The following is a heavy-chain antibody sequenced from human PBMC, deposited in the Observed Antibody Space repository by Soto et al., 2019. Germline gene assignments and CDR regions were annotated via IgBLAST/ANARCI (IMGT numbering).Heavy chain of an antibody. CDR3: VRVYGRSSCFFDS. Sequence: SETLSLTCCVSGYSLASGYHWGWIRQPPGKGLEWIGTIYHSGTTYYNPSLMSRVTMSVDTSKNQFSLKVTSATAADTAVYFCVRVYGRSSCFFDSWGQGTLVTVSS. CDR1: GYSLASGYH. J-gene: IGHJ4*02. V-gene: IGHV4-38-2*02. D-gene: IGHD6-6*01. CDR2: IYHSGTT.